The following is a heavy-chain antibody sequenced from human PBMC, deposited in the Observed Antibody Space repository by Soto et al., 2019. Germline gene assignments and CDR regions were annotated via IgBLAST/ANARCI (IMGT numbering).Heavy chain of an antibody. D-gene: IGHD6-13*01. CDR1: GGSISSSSYY. CDR3: ARLCSHPSSWFESYYYYYMDV. Sequence: SETLSLTCTVSGGSISSSSYYWGWIRQPPGKGLEWIGSIYYSGSTYYNPSLKSRVTISVDTSKNQFSLKLSSVTAADTAVYYCARLCSHPSSWFESYYYYYMDVWGKGTTVTVSS. CDR2: IYYSGST. J-gene: IGHJ6*03. V-gene: IGHV4-39*01.